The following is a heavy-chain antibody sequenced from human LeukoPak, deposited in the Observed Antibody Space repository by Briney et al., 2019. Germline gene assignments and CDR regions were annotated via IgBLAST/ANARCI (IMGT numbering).Heavy chain of an antibody. V-gene: IGHV4-38-2*02. CDR3: ARVSPLLWFGELSLYFYYMDV. J-gene: IGHJ6*03. CDR2: TYHSGST. CDR1: GYSISSGYY. Sequence: SETLSLTCTVSGYSISSGYYWGWIRQPPGKGLEWIGSTYHSGSTYYNPSLKSRVTISVDKSKNQFSLKLSSVTAADTAVYYCARVSPLLWFGELSLYFYYMDVWGKGTTVTVSS. D-gene: IGHD3-10*01.